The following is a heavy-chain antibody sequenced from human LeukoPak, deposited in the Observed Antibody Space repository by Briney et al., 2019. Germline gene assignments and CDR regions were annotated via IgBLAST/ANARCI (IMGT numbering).Heavy chain of an antibody. CDR1: GFTFSDYY. CDR3: ARYSSGWSFYFDY. V-gene: IGHV3-11*01. J-gene: IGHJ4*02. CDR2: ISSSGSTI. D-gene: IGHD6-19*01. Sequence: GGSLRLSCAASGFTFSDYYISWIRQAPGKGLEWVSYISSSGSTIYYADSVKGRFTISRDNAKNSLYLQMNSLRAEDTAVYYCARYSSGWSFYFDYWGQGTLVTVSS.